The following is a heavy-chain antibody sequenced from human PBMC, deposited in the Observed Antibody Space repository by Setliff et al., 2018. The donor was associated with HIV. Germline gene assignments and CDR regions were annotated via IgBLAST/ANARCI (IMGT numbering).Heavy chain of an antibody. CDR1: GGSFSGYY. Sequence: SETLSLTCAVYGGSFSGYYWSWIRQPPGKGLEWIGEINHSGSTKYSPSLNSRVTILGDTSKSQFSLKLTSVAAADTAVYYCARDSGGYNYGFAVGSFDYWGQGALVTVSS. D-gene: IGHD5-18*01. V-gene: IGHV4-34*01. J-gene: IGHJ4*02. CDR2: INHSGST. CDR3: ARDSGGYNYGFAVGSFDY.